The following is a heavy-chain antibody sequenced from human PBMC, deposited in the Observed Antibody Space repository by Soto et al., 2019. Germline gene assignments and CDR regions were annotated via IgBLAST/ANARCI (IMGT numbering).Heavy chain of an antibody. J-gene: IGHJ4*02. V-gene: IGHV3-30*18. CDR3: AKDPTPSLHYYDSSGSSGY. CDR1: VFNLSIYG. D-gene: IGHD3-22*01. Sequence: PWGSLRFSCASSVFNLSIYGMHWVHQAPGNGLEWVAVISYDGSNKYYADSVKGRFTISRDNSKNTLYLQMNSLRAEDTAVYYCAKDPTPSLHYYDSSGSSGYWGQGTMVTVSS. CDR2: ISYDGSNK.